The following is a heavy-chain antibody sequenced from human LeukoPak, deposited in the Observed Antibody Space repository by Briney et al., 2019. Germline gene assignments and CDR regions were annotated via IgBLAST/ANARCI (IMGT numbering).Heavy chain of an antibody. CDR3: ARLSSWKYYFDY. CDR1: GGSFSGYY. D-gene: IGHD6-13*01. J-gene: IGHJ4*02. V-gene: IGHV4-34*01. CDR2: INHSGST. Sequence: SETLSLTCAVYGGSFSGYYWSWIRQPPGKGLEWIGEINHSGSTNYNPSLKSRVTISVDTSKNQFSLKLSSVTAADTAVYYCARLSSWKYYFDYWGQGTLVIVSS.